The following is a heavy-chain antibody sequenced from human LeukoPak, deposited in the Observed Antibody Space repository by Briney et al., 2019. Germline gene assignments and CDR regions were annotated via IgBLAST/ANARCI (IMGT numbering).Heavy chain of an antibody. CDR1: GFTFSSYA. V-gene: IGHV3-23*01. D-gene: IGHD6-13*01. CDR2: ISGSGGST. CDR3: GVGTVSSWYPYYFDY. J-gene: IGHJ4*02. Sequence: GGSLRLSCAASGFTFSSYAMSWVRQAPGKGLEWVSAISGSGGSTYYADSVKGRFTISRDNSKNTLYLQMNSLRAEDTAVYYCGVGTVSSWYPYYFDYWGQGTLVTVSS.